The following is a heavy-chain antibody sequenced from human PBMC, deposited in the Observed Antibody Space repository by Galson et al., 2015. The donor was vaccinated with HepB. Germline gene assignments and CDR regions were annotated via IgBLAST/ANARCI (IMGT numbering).Heavy chain of an antibody. Sequence: LSLTCTVSGGSISSSNYYWGWIRQPPGKGLEWIGSNFYSGSTYYNPSLKGRVTISVETSKNQLSLKVNSVTAADTAFYYCASGRRDGYRYFDYWGQGTLVTVSS. CDR1: GGSISSSNYY. V-gene: IGHV4-39*01. D-gene: IGHD5-24*01. CDR2: NFYSGST. J-gene: IGHJ4*02. CDR3: ASGRRDGYRYFDY.